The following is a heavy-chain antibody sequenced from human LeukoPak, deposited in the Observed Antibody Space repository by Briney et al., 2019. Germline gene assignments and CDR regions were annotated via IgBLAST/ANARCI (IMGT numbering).Heavy chain of an antibody. CDR2: ISYDGSNK. J-gene: IGHJ4*02. CDR3: AKARSGLLSY. V-gene: IGHV3-30-3*01. D-gene: IGHD3-22*01. CDR1: GFTFSSYA. Sequence: GGSLRLSCAASGFTFSSYAMSWVRQAPGKGLEWVAVISYDGSNKYYADSVKGLFTISRDNSKNTLYLQMNSLRAEDTAVYYCAKARSGLLSYWGQGTLVTVSS.